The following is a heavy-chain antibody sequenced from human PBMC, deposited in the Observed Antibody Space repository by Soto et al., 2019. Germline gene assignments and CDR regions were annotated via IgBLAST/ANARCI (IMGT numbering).Heavy chain of an antibody. J-gene: IGHJ4*02. Sequence: SETLCLTCTVSGGSISSYYWSWIRQPPGKGLEWIGYIYYSGSTNYNPSLKSRVTISVDTSKNQFSLKLSSVTAADTAVYYCARENYGDYLSGILLWGQGTLVSVSS. V-gene: IGHV4-59*01. CDR1: GGSISSYY. D-gene: IGHD4-17*01. CDR3: ARENYGDYLSGILL. CDR2: IYYSGST.